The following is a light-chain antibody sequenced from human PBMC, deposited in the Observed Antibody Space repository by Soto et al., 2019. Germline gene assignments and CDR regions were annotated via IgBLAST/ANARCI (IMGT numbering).Light chain of an antibody. CDR2: LNSDGSH. Sequence: QPVLTQSPSASASLGASVKLTCTLSSGHSSYAIAWHQQQPEKGPRYLMKLNSDGSHSKGDGIPERFSGSSSGAERYLTISSLKSEDEADYYFQIWGTGTGVFGGGTTLTVL. CDR1: SGHSSYA. CDR3: QIWGTGTGV. J-gene: IGLJ3*02. V-gene: IGLV4-69*01.